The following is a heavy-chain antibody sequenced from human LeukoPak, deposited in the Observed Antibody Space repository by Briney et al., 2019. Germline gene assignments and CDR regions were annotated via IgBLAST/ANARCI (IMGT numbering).Heavy chain of an antibody. CDR1: GFTFSSYG. CDR3: AKGSSVTTLDY. V-gene: IGHV3-30*18. Sequence: GGSLRLSCAASGFTFSSYGMHWVRQAPGKGLEWVAVISYDGSNKYYADSVKGRFTISRDNSKNTLYLQMNSLRAEDTAVYYCAKGSSVTTLDYWGQGTLVTVSS. J-gene: IGHJ4*02. D-gene: IGHD4-17*01. CDR2: ISYDGSNK.